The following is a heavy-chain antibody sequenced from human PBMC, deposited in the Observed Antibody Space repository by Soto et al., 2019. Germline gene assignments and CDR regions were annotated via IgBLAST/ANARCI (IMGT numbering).Heavy chain of an antibody. J-gene: IGHJ4*02. CDR1: GFSFSTYG. Sequence: EVQLLESGGGLVQPGGSLRLSCAVSGFSFSTYGVTWVRQAPGKGLEWVSGVSGGSGVTHYADSVKGRFTITGDNSKKTVYLHMNSLRVEDTAVYYCAKWNGYGDYWGQGPLVTVSS. D-gene: IGHD1-1*01. V-gene: IGHV3-23*01. CDR2: VSGGSGVT. CDR3: AKWNGYGDY.